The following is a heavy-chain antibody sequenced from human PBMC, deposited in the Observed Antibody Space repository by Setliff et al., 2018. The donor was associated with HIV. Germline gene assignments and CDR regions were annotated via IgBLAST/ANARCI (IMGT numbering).Heavy chain of an antibody. CDR3: ARDHGGKDY. Sequence: PGGSLRLSCAASGFSFSDYYMSWIRQAPGKGLEWVAYINSGSTIYYADSVKGRFTISRDNAKNSLYLQMNSLRVDDTAVYYCARDHGGKDYWGQGTLVTVSS. J-gene: IGHJ4*02. CDR2: INSGSTI. CDR1: GFSFSDYY. V-gene: IGHV3-11*04.